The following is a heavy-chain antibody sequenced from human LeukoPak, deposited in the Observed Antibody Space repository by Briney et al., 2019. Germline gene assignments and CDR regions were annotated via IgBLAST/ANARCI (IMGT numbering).Heavy chain of an antibody. J-gene: IGHJ4*02. V-gene: IGHV3-11*04. D-gene: IGHD6-13*01. Sequence: GGSLRLSCAASGFTFSNAWMSWVRQAPGKGLEWVSYISSSGSTIYYADSVKGRFTISRDNAKNSLYLQMNSLRAEDTAVYYCAREGASSWSRMDYWGQGTLVTVSS. CDR3: AREGASSWSRMDY. CDR2: ISSSGSTI. CDR1: GFTFSNAW.